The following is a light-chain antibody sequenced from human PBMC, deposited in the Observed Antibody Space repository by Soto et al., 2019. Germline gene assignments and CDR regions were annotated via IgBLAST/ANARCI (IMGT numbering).Light chain of an antibody. CDR3: QQNNRWPHIT. CDR2: DAS. J-gene: IGKJ5*01. Sequence: EIVLTQSPATLSLSPGERATLSCRASQSVDNYLDWYQQKPGQAPRLLIYDASNRATGIPARFSGSGSGTDFTLTISSLEPEDFAVYFCQQNNRWPHITFGQGTRLEI. CDR1: QSVDNY. V-gene: IGKV3-11*01.